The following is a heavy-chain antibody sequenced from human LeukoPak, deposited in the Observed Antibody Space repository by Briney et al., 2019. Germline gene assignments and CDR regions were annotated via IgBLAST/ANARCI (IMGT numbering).Heavy chain of an antibody. Sequence: GGSLRLSCAASGFTFSSYAMGWVRQAPGKGLEWVSVISGSGASTYYADSAKGRFTISRDDSKNTLYLQMNSLRAEDAAVYYCASRLSSNWYWYFDLWGRGTLVTVSS. D-gene: IGHD6-13*01. CDR1: GFTFSSYA. CDR3: ASRLSSNWYWYFDL. V-gene: IGHV3-23*01. J-gene: IGHJ2*01. CDR2: ISGSGAST.